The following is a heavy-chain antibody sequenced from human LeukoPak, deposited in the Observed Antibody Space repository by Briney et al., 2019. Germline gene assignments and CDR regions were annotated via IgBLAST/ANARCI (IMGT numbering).Heavy chain of an antibody. CDR2: IKEDGSEK. D-gene: IGHD1-26*01. V-gene: IGHV3-7*01. CDR3: ARDAGGRTQREGWFDP. CDR1: GLIFSRYW. J-gene: IGHJ5*02. Sequence: GVSLRLSCAASGLIFSRYWMPWVRQAPGKGLEGVDNIKEDGSEKYYANSVKDRFTISRDNAKNSLYLQMKSLRVEDTGVYYCARDAGGRTQREGWFDPWGQGTLVTVSS.